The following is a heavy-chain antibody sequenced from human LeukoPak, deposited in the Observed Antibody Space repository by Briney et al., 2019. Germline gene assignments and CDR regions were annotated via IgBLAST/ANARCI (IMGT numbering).Heavy chain of an antibody. V-gene: IGHV1-8*01. CDR2: MNPNSGNT. J-gene: IGHJ4*02. CDR1: GYTFTSYD. CDR3: ARSLYQLLSSPDY. D-gene: IGHD2-2*01. Sequence: ASVKVSCKASGYTFTSYDINWVRQAPGQGLEWMGWMNPNSGNTGYAQKFQGRVTMTRNTSISTAYMELSSLRSEDTAVYYCARSLYQLLSSPDYWGQGTLVTVSS.